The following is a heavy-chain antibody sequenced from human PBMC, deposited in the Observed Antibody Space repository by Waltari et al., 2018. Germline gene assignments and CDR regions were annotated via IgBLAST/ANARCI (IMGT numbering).Heavy chain of an antibody. V-gene: IGHV3-23*01. J-gene: IGHJ4*02. CDR1: GFTFSSYA. CDR3: ATDGEGSALFDY. CDR2: ISGSGGST. Sequence: EVQLLESGGGLVQPGGSLRLSCAASGFTFSSYAMSWVRQAPGKGMAWVVAISGSGGSTYYADTVKGRFTICRDKSKNTLYLQMNSLRAEDTAVYYCATDGEGSALFDYWGQGTLVTVSS. D-gene: IGHD7-27*01.